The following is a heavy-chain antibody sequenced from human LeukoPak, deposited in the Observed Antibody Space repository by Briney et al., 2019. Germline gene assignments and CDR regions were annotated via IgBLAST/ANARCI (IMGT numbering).Heavy chain of an antibody. D-gene: IGHD6-13*01. CDR3: ARDQVAGSSSWPYYYYGMDV. CDR2: IYYSGST. V-gene: IGHV4-59*01. Sequence: SETLSLTCTVSGGSISSYYWSWIRQPPGKGLEWIGYIYYSGSTNYNPSLKSRVTISVDTSKNQFSLKLSSATAADTAVYYCARDQVAGSSSWPYYYYGMDVWGQGTTVTVSS. CDR1: GGSISSYY. J-gene: IGHJ6*02.